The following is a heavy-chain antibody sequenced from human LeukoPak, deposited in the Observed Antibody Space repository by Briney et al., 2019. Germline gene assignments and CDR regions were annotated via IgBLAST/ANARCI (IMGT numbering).Heavy chain of an antibody. J-gene: IGHJ5*02. CDR1: GYTFTAYY. D-gene: IGHD6-13*01. CDR2: VNPNTGGT. Sequence: ASVKVPCKASGYTFTAYYIHWIRQAPGQGLEWMGWVNPNTGGTYYAQKFQDRVTMTRDASITTAYMELSGLTSDDTAVYYCGRDLVSRQEVDQPWGQGTLVTVSS. CDR3: GRDLVSRQEVDQP. V-gene: IGHV1-2*02.